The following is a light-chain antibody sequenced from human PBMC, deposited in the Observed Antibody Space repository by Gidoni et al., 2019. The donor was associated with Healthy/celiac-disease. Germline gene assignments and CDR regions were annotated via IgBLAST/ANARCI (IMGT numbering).Light chain of an antibody. CDR2: DVS. CDR1: SSDVGGYNY. J-gene: IGLJ2*01. CDR3: CSYAGSYTVV. Sequence: SALTQPRSVSGSPGQSVTISCTGTSSDVGGYNYVSWYQHHPGKAHKLMIYDVSKRPSGVPDRFSGSKSGNTASLTISGLQAEDEADYYCCSYAGSYTVVFGGGTKLTVL. V-gene: IGLV2-11*01.